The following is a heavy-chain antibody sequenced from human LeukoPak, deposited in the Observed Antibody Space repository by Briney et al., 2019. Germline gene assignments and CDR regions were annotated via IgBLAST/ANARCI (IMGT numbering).Heavy chain of an antibody. CDR2: ISYSGST. J-gene: IGHJ4*02. V-gene: IGHV4-59*12. D-gene: IGHD2-21*02. Sequence: PSETLSLTCTVSGGSISNYYWSWIRQPPGKGLEWIGYISYSGSTNYNPSLRSRVTISVDTSKNQFSLKLSSVTAADTAVYYCARGGDWWDFDYWGQGTLVTVSS. CDR3: ARGGDWWDFDY. CDR1: GGSISNYY.